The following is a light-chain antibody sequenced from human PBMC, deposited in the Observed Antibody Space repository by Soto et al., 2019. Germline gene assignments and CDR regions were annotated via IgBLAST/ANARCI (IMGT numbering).Light chain of an antibody. J-gene: IGLJ2*01. CDR1: SSNIGAGYD. CDR2: GNS. CDR3: QSYDSSSVV. V-gene: IGLV1-40*01. Sequence: QSVLTLPPSVSGAPGQRVTISCTGSSSNIGAGYDVHWYQQLPGTAPKLLIYGNSNRPSGVPDRFSGSKSGTSASLAITGIQAEDEAEYYCQSYDSSSVVFGGGTQLTVL.